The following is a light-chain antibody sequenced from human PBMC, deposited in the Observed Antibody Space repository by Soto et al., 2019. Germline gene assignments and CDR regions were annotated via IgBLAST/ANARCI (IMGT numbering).Light chain of an antibody. Sequence: EIVLTPSPAVLSESTGERATLSCRASQSVSSYLAWYQQKPGQAPRLLIYDASNRATGIPARFSGSGSGTDFTLTISSLYPEDFALYYCQQRSSWPRLTFGGGTKV. CDR1: QSVSSY. CDR3: QQRSSWPRLT. V-gene: IGKV3-11*01. CDR2: DAS. J-gene: IGKJ4*01.